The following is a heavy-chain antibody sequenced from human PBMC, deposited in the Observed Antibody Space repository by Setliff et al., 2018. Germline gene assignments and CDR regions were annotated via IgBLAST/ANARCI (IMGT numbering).Heavy chain of an antibody. CDR3: ARDGVSYGMDV. Sequence: PGGSLRLSCAASGFTFSSYSMNWVRQAPGKGLEWVSSISTSSSYIYCADSVKGRFTVSRDNAKKSLFLQMDSLRAEDTAVYYCARDGVSYGMDVWGQGTTVTVSS. J-gene: IGHJ6*02. CDR1: GFTFSSYS. CDR2: ISTSSSYI. V-gene: IGHV3-21*01.